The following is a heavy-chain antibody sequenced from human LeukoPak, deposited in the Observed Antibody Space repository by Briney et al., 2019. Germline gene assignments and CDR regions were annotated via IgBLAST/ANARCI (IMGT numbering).Heavy chain of an antibody. Sequence: LSLTCAVYGGSFSGYYWSWIRQAPGKGLEWVSYISSSGSAIYYADSVKGRFTISRDNAKNSLYLQMNSLRAEDTAVYYCARGTDYYDNSAYYYEGQGTLVTVSS. CDR1: GGSFSGYY. V-gene: IGHV3-11*01. CDR2: ISSSGSAI. D-gene: IGHD3-22*01. J-gene: IGHJ4*02. CDR3: ARGTDYYDNSAYYY.